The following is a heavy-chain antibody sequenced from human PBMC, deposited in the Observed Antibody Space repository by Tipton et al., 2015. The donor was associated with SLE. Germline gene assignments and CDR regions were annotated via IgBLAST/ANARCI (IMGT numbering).Heavy chain of an antibody. V-gene: IGHV4-34*01. CDR1: GGSFSGYY. D-gene: IGHD3-9*01. CDR3: ARVDDILTGMGYWYFDL. Sequence: LRLSCAVYGGSFSGYYWSWIRQPPGKGLEWIGEINHSGSTYYNPSLKSRVTISVDTSKNQFSLKLSSVTAADTAVYYCARVDDILTGMGYWYFDLWGRGTLVTVSS. J-gene: IGHJ2*01. CDR2: INHSGST.